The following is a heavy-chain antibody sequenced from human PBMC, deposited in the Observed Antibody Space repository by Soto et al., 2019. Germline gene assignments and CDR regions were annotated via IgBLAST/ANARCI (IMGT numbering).Heavy chain of an antibody. CDR2: IYYSGST. D-gene: IGHD3-22*01. J-gene: IGHJ4*02. CDR3: ASRWFLPPTYFDY. V-gene: IGHV4-39*01. Sequence: PSETLSLTCTVSGGSISSSSYYWGWIRQPPGKGLEWIGSIYYSGSTYYNPSLKSRVTISVDTSKNQFSLKLSSVTAADTAVYYCASRWFLPPTYFDYWGQGTLVTVSS. CDR1: GGSISSSSYY.